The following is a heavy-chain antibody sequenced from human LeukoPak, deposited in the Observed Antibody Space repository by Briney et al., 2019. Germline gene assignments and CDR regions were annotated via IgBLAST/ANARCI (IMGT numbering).Heavy chain of an antibody. J-gene: IGHJ4*02. CDR3: ARASSGYCSGGSCYSDY. Sequence: ASVKVSFKASGYTFTVYYMHWVRQAPGQGREWMGWINPNSGGTNYAQKFQGRVTMTRDTSISTAYMELSRLRSDDTAVYYCARASSGYCSGGSCYSDYWGQGTLVTVSS. CDR1: GYTFTVYY. V-gene: IGHV1-2*02. D-gene: IGHD2-15*01. CDR2: INPNSGGT.